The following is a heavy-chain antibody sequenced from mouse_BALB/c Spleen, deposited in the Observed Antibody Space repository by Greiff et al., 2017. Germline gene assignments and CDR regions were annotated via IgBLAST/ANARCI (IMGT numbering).Heavy chain of an antibody. V-gene: IGHV1S137*01. CDR1: GYTFTDYA. CDR3: AREGLRAMDY. CDR2: ISTYYGDA. D-gene: IGHD1-1*01. J-gene: IGHJ4*01. Sequence: QVQLQQSGAELGRPGVSVKISCKGSGYTFTDYAMHWVKQSHAKSLEWIGVISTYYGDASYNQKFKGKATMTVDKSSSTAYMELARLTSEDSAIYYCAREGLRAMDYWGQGTSVTVSS.